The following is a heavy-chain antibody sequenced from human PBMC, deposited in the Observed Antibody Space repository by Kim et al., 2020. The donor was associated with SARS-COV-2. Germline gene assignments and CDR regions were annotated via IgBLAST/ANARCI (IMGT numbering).Heavy chain of an antibody. D-gene: IGHD3-9*01. CDR3: ARDDDILTGMDV. CDR1: GGSVSSGSYY. CDR2: IYYSGST. V-gene: IGHV4-61*01. J-gene: IGHJ6*02. Sequence: SETLSLTCTVSGGSVSSGSYYWSWIRQPPGKGLEWIGYIYYSGSTNYNPSLKSRVTISVDTSKNQFSLKLSSVTAADTAVYYCARDDDILTGMDVWGQGTTVTVSS.